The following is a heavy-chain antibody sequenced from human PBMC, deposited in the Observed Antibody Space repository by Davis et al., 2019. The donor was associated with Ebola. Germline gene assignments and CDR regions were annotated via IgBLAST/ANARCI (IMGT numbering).Heavy chain of an antibody. Sequence: ASVKVSCKASGYRFTGYYMHWVRQAPGQGLEWMGIINPITGGTSYAQNFQVRVNMTRDTSTSTVYMELSSLRSEDTAVYYCAREGGRYYDSSGYVLDIWGQGTMVKVSS. CDR1: GYRFTGYY. J-gene: IGHJ3*02. D-gene: IGHD3-22*01. CDR2: INPITGGT. V-gene: IGHV1-46*01. CDR3: AREGGRYYDSSGYVLDI.